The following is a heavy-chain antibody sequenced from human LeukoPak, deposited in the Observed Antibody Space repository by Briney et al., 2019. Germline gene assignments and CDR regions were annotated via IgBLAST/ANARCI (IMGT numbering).Heavy chain of an antibody. V-gene: IGHV1-2*02. D-gene: IGHD3-10*01. Sequence: GASVKVSCKASGYTFTGYYMHWVRQAPGQGLEWMGWINPNSGGTNYAQKFQGRVTMTRDTSISTAYMELSRLRSDDTAVYYCARGVGALWFGEFSFNLEDYWGQGTLVTVSS. CDR2: INPNSGGT. CDR1: GYTFTGYY. CDR3: ARGVGALWFGEFSFNLEDY. J-gene: IGHJ4*02.